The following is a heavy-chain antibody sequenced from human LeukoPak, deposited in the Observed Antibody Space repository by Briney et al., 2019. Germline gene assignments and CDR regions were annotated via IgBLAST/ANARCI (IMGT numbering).Heavy chain of an antibody. J-gene: IGHJ5*02. D-gene: IGHD1-26*01. CDR1: GFILSDHY. CDR2: TRNKANSYTT. CDR3: GRSGRYRPSDL. Sequence: QPGGSLRLSCAASGFILSDHYIDWVRQAPGKGLEWVGRTRNKANSYTTEYAASVKGRFTISRDDPKNLLYLQMNGLKSEDTAVYYCGRSGRYRPSDLWGQGTLVTVSS. V-gene: IGHV3-72*01.